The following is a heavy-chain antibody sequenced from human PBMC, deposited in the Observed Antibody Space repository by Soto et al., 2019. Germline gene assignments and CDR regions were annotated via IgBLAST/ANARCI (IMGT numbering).Heavy chain of an antibody. CDR3: ARQSPHDAPANIAVAGIGY. CDR1: GXTFSSYA. D-gene: IGHD6-19*01. Sequence: ASVKVSCKASGXTFSSYAISWVRQAPGQGLEWMGGIIPIFGTANYAQKFQGRVTITADESTSTAYMELSSLTSEDTAVYYCARQSPHDAPANIAVAGIGYWGQGTLVTVSS. CDR2: IIPIFGTA. J-gene: IGHJ4*02. V-gene: IGHV1-69*13.